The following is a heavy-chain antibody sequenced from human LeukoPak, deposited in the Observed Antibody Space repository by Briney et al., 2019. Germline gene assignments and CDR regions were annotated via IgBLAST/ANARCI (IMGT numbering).Heavy chain of an antibody. D-gene: IGHD6-13*01. J-gene: IGHJ3*02. CDR1: GYIFPSHW. CDR2: IYPGDSDT. Sequence: GESLKISCKGSGYIFPSHWSAWVRQMPAKGLEWMGIIYPGDSDTTYSPSFQGQVTISADKSVSTAYLQWSSLKASDTAIYYCARQSVSSSYAFDIWGQGTMVTVSS. CDR3: ARQSVSSSYAFDI. V-gene: IGHV5-51*01.